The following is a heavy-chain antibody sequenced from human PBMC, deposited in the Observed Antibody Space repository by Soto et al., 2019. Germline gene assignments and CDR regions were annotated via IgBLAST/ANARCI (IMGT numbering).Heavy chain of an antibody. V-gene: IGHV1-18*01. CDR1: GYTYTSYG. D-gene: IGHD3-22*01. J-gene: IGHJ4*02. CDR3: ARLISGHDSSGYYAYYFDY. Sequence: QVQLVQSGAEVKKPGASVKVSCKASGYTYTSYGISWVRQAPGQGLEWIGWISAYNGNTNYAQKLQGRVTMTTDTSTSTAFMGLRSLRSDDTAVYYCARLISGHDSSGYYAYYFDYWGQGTLVTVSS. CDR2: ISAYNGNT.